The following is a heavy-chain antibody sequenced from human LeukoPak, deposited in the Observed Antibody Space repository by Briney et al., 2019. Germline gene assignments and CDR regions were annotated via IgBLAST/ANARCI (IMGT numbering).Heavy chain of an antibody. J-gene: IGHJ4*02. CDR2: ISSSSSYI. D-gene: IGHD4-17*01. Sequence: PGGSLRLSCAASGFTFSSYSVNWVRQAPGKGLEWVSSISSSSSYIYYADSVKGRFTISRDNAKNSLYLQMNSLRAEDTAVYYCARDALPTVTTLEAPDYWGQGTLVTVSS. CDR1: GFTFSSYS. V-gene: IGHV3-21*01. CDR3: ARDALPTVTTLEAPDY.